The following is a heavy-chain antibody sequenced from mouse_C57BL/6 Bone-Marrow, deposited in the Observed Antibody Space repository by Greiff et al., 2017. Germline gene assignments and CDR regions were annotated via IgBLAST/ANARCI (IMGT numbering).Heavy chain of an antibody. CDR1: GYTFTSYW. J-gene: IGHJ4*01. V-gene: IGHV1-53*01. CDR3: ARPGSSDLYAMDY. CDR2: INPSNGGT. Sequence: QVQLQQSGPVLVKPGASVKLSCKASGYTFTSYWMHWVKQRPGQGLEWIGNINPSNGGTNYNEKFKSKATLTVDKSSSTAYMQLSSLTSEDSAVYYCARPGSSDLYAMDYWGQGTSVTVSS. D-gene: IGHD1-1*01.